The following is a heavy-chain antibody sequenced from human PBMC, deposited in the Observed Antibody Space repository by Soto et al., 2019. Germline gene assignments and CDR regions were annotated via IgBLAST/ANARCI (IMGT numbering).Heavy chain of an antibody. CDR2: ISGSGGST. CDR1: GFTFSNYA. V-gene: IGHV3-23*01. Sequence: EVQLLESGGGLVQPGGSLRLSCAASGFTFSNYAMSWVRQAPGKGLEWVSAISGSGGSTYYADSVKGRFTISRDNSKNTLYLQMNSLRAEDTAVYYCAKDAIGYCISTSCYSFDYWGQGILVTVSS. J-gene: IGHJ4*02. D-gene: IGHD2-2*01. CDR3: AKDAIGYCISTSCYSFDY.